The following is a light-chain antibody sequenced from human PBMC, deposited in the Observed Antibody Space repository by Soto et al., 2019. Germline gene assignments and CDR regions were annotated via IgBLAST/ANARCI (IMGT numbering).Light chain of an antibody. J-gene: IGKJ3*01. Sequence: EIVLTQSPATLSLSPGERATLSCRASQSVSSYLAWYQQKPGQAPRLLIYDASNRATGIPARFSGSGSGTDFTLNISSLEPEDFAVYYCQQRSNWPPLFTFGPGTKVDLK. V-gene: IGKV3-11*01. CDR1: QSVSSY. CDR2: DAS. CDR3: QQRSNWPPLFT.